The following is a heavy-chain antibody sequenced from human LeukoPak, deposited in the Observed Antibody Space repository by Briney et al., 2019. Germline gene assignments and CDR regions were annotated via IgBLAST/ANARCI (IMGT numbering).Heavy chain of an antibody. CDR3: AKGDLPLLYGGAFDS. Sequence: PGGSLRLSCAASGFTFSSYWMSWVRQAPGKGLEWVANIKQDGSETYYVDSVKGRFTISRDNSKNTLSLQMNSLRAEDTALYYCAKGDLPLLYGGAFDSWGQGILVTVSS. J-gene: IGHJ4*02. CDR1: GFTFSSYW. CDR2: IKQDGSET. D-gene: IGHD1-26*01. V-gene: IGHV3-7*03.